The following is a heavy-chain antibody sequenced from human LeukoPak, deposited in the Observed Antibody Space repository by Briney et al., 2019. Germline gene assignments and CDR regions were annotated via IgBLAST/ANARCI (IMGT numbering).Heavy chain of an antibody. D-gene: IGHD6-19*01. CDR2: IYYTGST. J-gene: IGHJ4*02. CDR1: GGSINTYY. V-gene: IGHV4-59*01. CDR3: ARAHISVAGTLGY. Sequence: SETLSLTCTVSGGSINTYYWSWIRQPPGKGLEWVGYIYYTGSTNYNPSLKSRVTISVDTSKNQISLKLTSVTAADTAVYYCARAHISVAGTLGYWGQGTLVIVSS.